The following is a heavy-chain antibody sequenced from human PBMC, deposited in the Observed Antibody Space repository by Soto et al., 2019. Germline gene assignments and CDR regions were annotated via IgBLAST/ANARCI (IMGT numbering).Heavy chain of an antibody. CDR1: GYSFTSYW. J-gene: IGHJ6*02. CDR2: IYPGDSDT. CDR3: ARLGAPYCGGDCYDYYYYGMDV. D-gene: IGHD2-21*02. Sequence: ESLKISCKGSGYSFTSYWIGWVRQMPGKGLEWMGIIYPGDSDTRYSPSFQGQVTISADKSISTAYLQWSSLKASDTAMYYCARLGAPYCGGDCYDYYYYGMDVWGQGTTVTVSS. V-gene: IGHV5-51*01.